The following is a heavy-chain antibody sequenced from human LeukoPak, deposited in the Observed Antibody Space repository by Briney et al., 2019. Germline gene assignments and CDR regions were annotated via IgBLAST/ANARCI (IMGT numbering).Heavy chain of an antibody. Sequence: GGSLRLSCAASGFTFSTYEMNWVRQAPGKGLEWVGFIRSKAYGGTTEYAASVKGRFTISRDDSKSIAYLQMNSLKTEDTAVYYCTRDRGVLLYCGGDCYLDYWGQGTLVTVSS. D-gene: IGHD2-21*02. J-gene: IGHJ4*02. CDR3: TRDRGVLLYCGGDCYLDY. V-gene: IGHV3-49*04. CDR1: GFTFSTYE. CDR2: IRSKAYGGTT.